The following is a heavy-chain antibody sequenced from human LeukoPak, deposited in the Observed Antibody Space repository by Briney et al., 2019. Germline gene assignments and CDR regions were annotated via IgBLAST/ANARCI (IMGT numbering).Heavy chain of an antibody. CDR2: IIPILGIA. CDR1: GGTFSSYA. J-gene: IGHJ6*02. V-gene: IGHV1-69*04. D-gene: IGHD3-22*01. Sequence: SVRVSCKASGGTFSSYAISWVRQAPGQGLEWMGRIIPILGIANYAQKFQGRVTITADKSTSTAYMELSSLRSEDTAVYYCARLHDDSSGYYYYYYGMDVWGQGTTVTVSS. CDR3: ARLHDDSSGYYYYYYGMDV.